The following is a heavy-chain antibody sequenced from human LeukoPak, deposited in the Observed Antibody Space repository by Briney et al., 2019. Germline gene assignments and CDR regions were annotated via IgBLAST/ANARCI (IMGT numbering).Heavy chain of an antibody. Sequence: ASVKVSCKASGGTFSSYAISWVRQAPGQGLEWMGGIIPIFGTANYAQKFQGRVTITADKSTSTAYMELSGLRSEDTAVYYCARDPTTLLWFGELTQGWFDPWGQGTLVTVSS. CDR3: ARDPTTLLWFGELTQGWFDP. CDR2: IIPIFGTA. D-gene: IGHD3-10*01. V-gene: IGHV1-69*06. J-gene: IGHJ5*02. CDR1: GGTFSSYA.